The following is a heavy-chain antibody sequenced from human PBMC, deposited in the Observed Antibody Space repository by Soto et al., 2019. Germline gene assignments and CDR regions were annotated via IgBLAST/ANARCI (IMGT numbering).Heavy chain of an antibody. CDR3: AMTVGATSWNFDY. Sequence: PGGSLRLSCAASGFNMHWVRQAPGKGLEWVAVISYDGSNKYYADSVKGRFSISRDNSKNTLYLQMNSLRAEDTAVYYCAMTVGATSWNFDYWGQGT. D-gene: IGHD1-26*01. CDR1: GFN. V-gene: IGHV3-30-3*01. CDR2: ISYDGSNK. J-gene: IGHJ4*02.